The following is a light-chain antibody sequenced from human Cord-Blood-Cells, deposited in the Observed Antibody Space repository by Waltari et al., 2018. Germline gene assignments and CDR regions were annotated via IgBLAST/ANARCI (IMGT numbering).Light chain of an antibody. CDR1: QSISSW. V-gene: IGKV1-5*01. J-gene: IGKJ2*01. CDR2: DAY. CDR3: QQYNSYSMYT. Sequence: DIQMTQSPSTLSASVGDRVTITCRASQSISSWLAWYQKKPGKAPKLLIYDAYSLESGVPSRFSGSGSVTEFTLTISSLQPDDFATYYCQQYNSYSMYTFGQGTKLEIK.